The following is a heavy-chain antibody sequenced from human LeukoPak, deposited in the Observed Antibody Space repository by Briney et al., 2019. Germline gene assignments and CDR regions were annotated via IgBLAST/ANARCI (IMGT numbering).Heavy chain of an antibody. D-gene: IGHD4-17*01. Sequence: EASVKVSCKASGYTFTSYAMNWVRQAPGQGLEWMGWINTNTGNPTYAQGFTGRFVFSLDTSVSTAYLQISSLKAEDTAVYYCARDLAFGYGDYVFDYWGQGTLVTVSS. V-gene: IGHV7-4-1*02. J-gene: IGHJ4*02. CDR3: ARDLAFGYGDYVFDY. CDR2: INTNTGNP. CDR1: GYTFTSYA.